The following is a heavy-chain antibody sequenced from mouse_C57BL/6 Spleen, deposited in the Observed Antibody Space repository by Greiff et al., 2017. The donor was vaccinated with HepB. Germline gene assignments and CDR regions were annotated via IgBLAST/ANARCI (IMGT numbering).Heavy chain of an antibody. CDR3: ANDDYDSY. Sequence: QVQLQQSGAELVRPGTSVKLSCKASGYTFTSYWMHWVKQRPGQGLEWIGVIDPSDSYTNYNQKFKGKATLTVDTSSSTAYMQLSSLTSEDSAVYYCANDDYDSYWGQGTLVTVSA. CDR1: GYTFTSYW. CDR2: IDPSDSYT. D-gene: IGHD2-4*01. V-gene: IGHV1-59*01. J-gene: IGHJ3*01.